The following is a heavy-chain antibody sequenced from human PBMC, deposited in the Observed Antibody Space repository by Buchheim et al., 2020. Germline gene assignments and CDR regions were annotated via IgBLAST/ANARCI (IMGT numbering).Heavy chain of an antibody. CDR2: INAGNGNT. CDR3: ARGVDCTNGVCYQPNYGMDV. V-gene: IGHV1-3*05. D-gene: IGHD2-8*01. J-gene: IGHJ6*02. Sequence: QVQLVQSGAEEKKPGASVKVSCKASGYTFTTYAMHWVRQAPGQRLEWMGWINAGNGNTKYSQKFQGRVTITRDTSASTAYMELSSLRSEDTAVYYCARGVDCTNGVCYQPNYGMDVWGQGTT. CDR1: GYTFTTYA.